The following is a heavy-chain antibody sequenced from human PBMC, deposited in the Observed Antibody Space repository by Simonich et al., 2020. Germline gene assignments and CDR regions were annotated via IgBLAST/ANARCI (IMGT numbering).Heavy chain of an antibody. V-gene: IGHV4-34*01. Sequence: QVQLQQWGAGLLKPSETLSLTCAVYGGSFSGYYWSWIRQPPGKGLEWIGEINHSESTNYNPSLKRRVTISVDTSKNQFSLKLSSVTAADTAVYYCARHLQLGPFDYWGQGTLVTVSS. J-gene: IGHJ4*02. CDR3: ARHLQLGPFDY. CDR2: INHSEST. CDR1: GGSFSGYY. D-gene: IGHD1-1*01.